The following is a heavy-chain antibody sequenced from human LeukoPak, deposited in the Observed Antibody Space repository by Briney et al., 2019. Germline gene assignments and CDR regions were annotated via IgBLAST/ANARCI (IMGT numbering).Heavy chain of an antibody. V-gene: IGHV3-48*04. CDR3: ARGGYYGPFDP. CDR2: IGSSSSTM. CDR1: GFTFSSYS. D-gene: IGHD3-10*01. Sequence: GGSLRLSCAASGFTFSSYSMNWVRQAPGKGLEWVSYIGSSSSTMYYADSVKGRFTISRDDAKNSLFLQMNSLRAEDTAVYFCARGGYYGPFDPWGQGTLVTVSS. J-gene: IGHJ5*02.